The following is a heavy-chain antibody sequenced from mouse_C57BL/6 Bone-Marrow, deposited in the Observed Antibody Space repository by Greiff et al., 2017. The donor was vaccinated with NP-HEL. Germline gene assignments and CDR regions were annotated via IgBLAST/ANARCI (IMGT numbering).Heavy chain of an antibody. Sequence: DVQLQESGPGLVKPSQSLSLTCSVTGYSITSGYYWNWIRQFPGNKLEWMGYISYDGSNNYNPSLKNRISITRDTSKNQFFLKLNSVTTEDTATYYCARGFITTVVARFDYWGQGTTLTVSS. CDR1: GYSITSGYY. V-gene: IGHV3-6*01. CDR2: ISYDGSN. J-gene: IGHJ2*01. D-gene: IGHD1-1*01. CDR3: ARGFITTVVARFDY.